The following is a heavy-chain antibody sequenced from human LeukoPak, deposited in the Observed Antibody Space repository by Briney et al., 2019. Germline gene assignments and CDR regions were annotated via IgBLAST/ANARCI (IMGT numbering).Heavy chain of an antibody. J-gene: IGHJ4*02. CDR3: AHAYTIFGVDPYFDY. D-gene: IGHD3-3*01. CDR1: GFSLSTSGVG. CDR2: IYWDDDK. V-gene: IGHV2-5*02. Sequence: SGPTLVNPTQTLTLTRTFSGFSLSTSGVGVGWIRQPPGKALEWLALIYWDDDKRYSPSLKSRLTITKDTSKNQVVLAMTNMDPVDTATYYCAHAYTIFGVDPYFDYWGQGTLVTVSS.